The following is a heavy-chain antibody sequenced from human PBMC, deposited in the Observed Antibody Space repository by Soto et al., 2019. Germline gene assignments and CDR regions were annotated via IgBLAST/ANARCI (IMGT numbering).Heavy chain of an antibody. D-gene: IGHD2-21*02. CDR3: ARSIVVVTALDY. J-gene: IGHJ4*02. V-gene: IGHV1-3*05. CDR1: GYTFTSYA. Sequence: QVQLVQSGAEEKKPGASVKVSCKASGYTFTSYAMHWVRQAPGQRLEWMGWINAGNGNTKYSQEFQGRVTITRDTSASTAYMELSSVRSEVTAVYDCARSIVVVTALDYWGQGTLVSVSS. CDR2: INAGNGNT.